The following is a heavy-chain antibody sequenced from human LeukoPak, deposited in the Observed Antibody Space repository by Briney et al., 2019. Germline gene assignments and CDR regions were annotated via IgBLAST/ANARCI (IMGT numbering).Heavy chain of an antibody. Sequence: SETLSLTCTVSGGSISSYYWSWIRQPPGKGLEWIGYIYYSGSTNYNPSLKSRVTISVDTSKNQFSLKLSSVTAADTAVYFCARDSHAYFDAFDIWGQGTMVTVSS. CDR3: ARDSHAYFDAFDI. J-gene: IGHJ3*02. D-gene: IGHD2/OR15-2a*01. CDR1: GGSISSYY. CDR2: IYYSGST. V-gene: IGHV4-59*01.